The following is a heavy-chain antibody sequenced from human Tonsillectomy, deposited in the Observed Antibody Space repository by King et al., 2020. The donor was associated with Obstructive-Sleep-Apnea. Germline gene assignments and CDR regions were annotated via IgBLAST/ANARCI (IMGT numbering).Heavy chain of an antibody. Sequence: QVQLVESGGGVVQPGRSLRLSCAASGFTFSSYAMHWVRQAPGKGLEWVAVISYDGSNKYYAESVKGRFTISRDNSKNTLYLQMNSLRAEDTAVYYCARPYNWNDQAPFDYWGQGTLVTVSS. CDR2: ISYDGSNK. D-gene: IGHD1-20*01. CDR1: GFTFSSYA. V-gene: IGHV3-30*04. CDR3: ARPYNWNDQAPFDY. J-gene: IGHJ4*02.